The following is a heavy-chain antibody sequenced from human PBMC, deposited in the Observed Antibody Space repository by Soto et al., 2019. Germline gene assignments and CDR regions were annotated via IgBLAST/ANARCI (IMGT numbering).Heavy chain of an antibody. CDR2: INAGNGNT. V-gene: IGHV1-3*01. D-gene: IGHD2-15*01. CDR3: ARDQVVAATDDAFDI. CDR1: GYIFTSYY. Sequence: GASVKVSCKASGYIFTSYYIHWVRQAPGQRLEWMGWINAGNGNTKYSQKFQGRVTITRDTSASTAYMELSSLRSEDTAVYYCARDQVVAATDDAFDIWGQGTMVTVSS. J-gene: IGHJ3*02.